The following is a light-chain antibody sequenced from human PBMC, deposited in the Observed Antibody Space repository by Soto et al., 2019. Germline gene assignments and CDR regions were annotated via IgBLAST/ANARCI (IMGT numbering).Light chain of an antibody. Sequence: DIQVTQPQSSLSASVGDRVTITCQASQDISNYLNWYQQKPGKAPKLLIYDASNLKTGVPSRFSGSGPGTDFTFTISSLQPEDIATYYCQQFDNVPIPFGQGTRLEIK. V-gene: IGKV1-33*01. J-gene: IGKJ5*01. CDR1: QDISNY. CDR3: QQFDNVPIP. CDR2: DAS.